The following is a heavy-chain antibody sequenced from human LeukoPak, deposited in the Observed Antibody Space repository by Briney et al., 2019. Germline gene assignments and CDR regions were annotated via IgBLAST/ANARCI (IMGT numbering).Heavy chain of an antibody. Sequence: SETLSLTCAVYGGSFSGYYWSWIRQPPGKGLEWIGYIYYSGSTNYNPSLKSRVTISVDTSKNQFSLKLSSVTAADTAVYYCARDNYDGGAFDIWGQGTMVTVSS. CDR1: GGSFSGYY. D-gene: IGHD4-23*01. CDR3: ARDNYDGGAFDI. CDR2: IYYSGST. J-gene: IGHJ3*02. V-gene: IGHV4-59*01.